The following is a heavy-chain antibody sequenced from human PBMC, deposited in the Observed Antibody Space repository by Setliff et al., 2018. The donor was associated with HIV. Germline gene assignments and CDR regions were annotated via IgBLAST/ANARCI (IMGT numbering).Heavy chain of an antibody. CDR3: ARSRTEERLFDY. CDR2: INAGNGNT. J-gene: IGHJ4*02. V-gene: IGHV1-3*01. Sequence: ASVKVSCKASGYTFTSYAMHWVRQAPGQRLEWMGWINAGNGNTKYSQKFQGRVTITRDTSASTAYMELSSLRSGGTAVYYCARSRTEERLFDYWGQGTLVTVSS. D-gene: IGHD1-1*01. CDR1: GYTFTSYA.